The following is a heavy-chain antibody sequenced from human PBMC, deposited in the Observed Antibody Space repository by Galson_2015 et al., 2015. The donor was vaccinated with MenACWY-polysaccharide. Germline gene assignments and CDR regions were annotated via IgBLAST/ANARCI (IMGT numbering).Heavy chain of an antibody. CDR1: GFNFNNHG. CDR3: ARALRGITVDD. CDR2: IWYDGSKE. D-gene: IGHD3-10*01. V-gene: IGHV3-33*01. J-gene: IGHJ4*02. Sequence: SLRLSCAASGFNFNNHGMHWVRQAPGKGLEWVALIWYDGSKEYYAGSVKGRFTISKDNSKNTVYQQMNSLRAEDTAVYYCARALRGITVDDWGQGTLVAVSS.